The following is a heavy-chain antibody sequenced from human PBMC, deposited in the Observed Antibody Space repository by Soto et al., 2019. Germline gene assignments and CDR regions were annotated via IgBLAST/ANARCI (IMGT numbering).Heavy chain of an antibody. Sequence: QVQLQQWGAGLLKPSETLSLTCGVYGGSLSGYYWNWVRQTPGRGLEWIGEINHSGSTTYNPSLKCRVSISLDTSKNQFSLNLNSVTAADTAVYYCARGVVFHYGSGPFDLWGRGTPVTVSS. V-gene: IGHV4-34*01. CDR1: GGSLSGYY. CDR2: INHSGST. CDR3: ARGVVFHYGSGPFDL. D-gene: IGHD3-10*01. J-gene: IGHJ2*01.